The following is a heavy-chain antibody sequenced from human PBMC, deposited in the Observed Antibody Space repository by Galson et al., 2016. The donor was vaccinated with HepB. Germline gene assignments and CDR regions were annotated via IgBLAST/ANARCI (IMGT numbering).Heavy chain of an antibody. CDR2: ITYDGSEK. CDR1: GFTFNSYW. Sequence: SLRLSCAASGFTFNSYWMTWVRQAPGKGLEWVANITYDGSEKLYVDSVKGRFTISRDNAKSSLYLQMSGLRPNGTAFYYCATTRLLDNWGQGILVTVSS. CDR3: ATTRLLDN. J-gene: IGHJ4*02. V-gene: IGHV3-7*03.